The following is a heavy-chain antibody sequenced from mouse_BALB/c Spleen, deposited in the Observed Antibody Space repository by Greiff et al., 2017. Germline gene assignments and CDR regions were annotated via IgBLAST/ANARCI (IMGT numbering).Heavy chain of an antibody. CDR3: ARQELTGTLGAY. CDR1: GYSFTSYW. V-gene: IGHV1-59*01. D-gene: IGHD4-1*01. J-gene: IGHJ3*01. Sequence: VQLQQSGAELVRPGTSVKISCKASGYSFTSYWMHWVKQRPGQGLEWIGMIDPSDSETRLNQKFKDKATLTVDKSSSTAYMQLSSPTSEDSAVYYCARQELTGTLGAYWGQGTLVTVSA. CDR2: IDPSDSET.